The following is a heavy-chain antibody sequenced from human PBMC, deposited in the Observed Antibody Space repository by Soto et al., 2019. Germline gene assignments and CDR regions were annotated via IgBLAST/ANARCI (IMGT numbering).Heavy chain of an antibody. V-gene: IGHV3-23*01. D-gene: IGHD6-19*01. Sequence: EVQLLESGGRLVQPGGSLRLSCAASGFTFSSYAMNWARQAPGKGLEWVSAISGSGRSTDYADSVEGRFTISRDNSKNTLYLQMSSLRAEDTAVYYCAKAGGIAVPGSHLDYWGQGTLVTVSS. CDR2: ISGSGRST. J-gene: IGHJ4*02. CDR1: GFTFSSYA. CDR3: AKAGGIAVPGSHLDY.